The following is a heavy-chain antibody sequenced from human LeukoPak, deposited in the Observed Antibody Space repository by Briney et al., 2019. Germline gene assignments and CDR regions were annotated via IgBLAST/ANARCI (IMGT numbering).Heavy chain of an antibody. CDR3: AKDISLGAYGSGSYFDY. V-gene: IGHV3-23*01. D-gene: IGHD3-10*01. Sequence: GGSLRLSCAASGFTFSSYAMSWVRQAPGKGLEWVSAISGSGGSTYYADSVKGRFTISRDNSKNMLYLQMNSLRAEDTAVYYCAKDISLGAYGSGSYFDYWGQGTLVTVSS. J-gene: IGHJ4*02. CDR1: GFTFSSYA. CDR2: ISGSGGST.